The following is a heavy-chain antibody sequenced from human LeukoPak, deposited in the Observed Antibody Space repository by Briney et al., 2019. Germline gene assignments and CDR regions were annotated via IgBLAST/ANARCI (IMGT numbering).Heavy chain of an antibody. D-gene: IGHD6-19*01. CDR3: SKTVSGWNYFDY. J-gene: IGHJ4*02. CDR1: GFTFSSYA. CDR2: ISGSGGTT. Sequence: PGGSLRLSCTASGFTFSSYAMNWVRQAPGKGLEWISAISGSGGTTYYADSVKGRFTISGDNSKNTLYLQMNSLRAEDTALYYCSKTVSGWNYFDYWGQGTLVTVSS. V-gene: IGHV3-23*01.